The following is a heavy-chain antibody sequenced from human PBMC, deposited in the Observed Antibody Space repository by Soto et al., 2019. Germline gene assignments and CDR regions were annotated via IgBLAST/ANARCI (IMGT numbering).Heavy chain of an antibody. CDR3: AMVPAAPHWVYYFGMDV. CDR1: GVSISSYY. CDR2: IYNTGST. Sequence: SETLSLTCTVSGVSISSYYWSWIRQPPGKSLEWIGYIYNTGSTNYNPSLKGRVTISIDSSKNQFSLKLTSVTAADTAVYYCAMVPAAPHWVYYFGMDVWGQGTTVTVSS. D-gene: IGHD2-2*01. J-gene: IGHJ6*02. V-gene: IGHV4-59*12.